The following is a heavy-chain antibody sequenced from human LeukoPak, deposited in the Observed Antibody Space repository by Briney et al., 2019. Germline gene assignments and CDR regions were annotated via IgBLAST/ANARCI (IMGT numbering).Heavy chain of an antibody. V-gene: IGHV3-23*01. CDR2: ISGSGGST. CDR1: GFTFSSYA. CDR3: MQDQARF. Sequence: PGGSLRLSCAASGFTFSSYAMSWVRQAPGKGLEWVSAISGSGGSTYYADSVKGRFTISRDNSKNTVYLQMNSLRAEGTAIYYCMQDQARFWGQGTLVTVSS. J-gene: IGHJ4*02.